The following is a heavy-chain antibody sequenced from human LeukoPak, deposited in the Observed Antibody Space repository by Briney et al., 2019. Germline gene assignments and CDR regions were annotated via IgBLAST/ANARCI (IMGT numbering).Heavy chain of an antibody. J-gene: IGHJ4*02. CDR2: VSGSGDRT. D-gene: IGHD6-13*01. Sequence: GSLRLSCEGSGFTFSNSAVTWVRQATGRGLEWVSGVSGSGDRTNYADSVKSRFTVSRDNSKNTVYLEMNRLGVDDTDVYYCAKGLSSSTWADFDYWGQGILVTVSS. V-gene: IGHV3-23*01. CDR1: GFTFSNSA. CDR3: AKGLSSSTWADFDY.